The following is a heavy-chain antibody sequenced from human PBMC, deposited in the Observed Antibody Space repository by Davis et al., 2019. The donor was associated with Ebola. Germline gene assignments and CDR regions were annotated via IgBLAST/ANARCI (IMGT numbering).Heavy chain of an antibody. CDR3: ARQESLYGSSDY. J-gene: IGHJ4*02. V-gene: IGHV5-51*01. CDR2: IYPGDSDT. CDR1: GYSFTTYW. Sequence: GESLKISCNGSGYSFTTYWIAWVRQTPAKGLEWMGIIYPGDSDTRYSPSFEGQVTISVDRSISTAYLQWSSLKASDIAMYYCARQESLYGSSDYWGQGTLVTVSS. D-gene: IGHD2/OR15-2a*01.